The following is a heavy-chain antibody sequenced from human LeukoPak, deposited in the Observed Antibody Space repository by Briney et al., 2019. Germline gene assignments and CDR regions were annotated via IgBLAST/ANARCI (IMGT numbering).Heavy chain of an antibody. J-gene: IGHJ6*02. CDR3: ASDYYGMDV. Sequence: GGSLRLSCAASGFTFSSYSMNWVRQAPGKGLEWVSSISSSGTYVYYADSVKGRFTISRDNAKNSLSLQMNSLRADDAAVYYCASDYYGMDVWGQGTTVTVSS. CDR2: ISSSGTYV. V-gene: IGHV3-21*01. CDR1: GFTFSSYS.